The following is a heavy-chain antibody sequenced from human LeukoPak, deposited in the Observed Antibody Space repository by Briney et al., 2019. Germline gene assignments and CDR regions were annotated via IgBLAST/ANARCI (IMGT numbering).Heavy chain of an antibody. CDR1: GGSISSYY. J-gene: IGHJ4*02. V-gene: IGHV4-34*01. Sequence: SETLSLTCTVSGGSISSYYWSWIRQPPGKGLEWIGEINHSGSTNYNPSLKSRVTISVDTSKNQFSLKLSSVTAADTAVYYCARHRKGYCSSTSCFPTWFDYWGQGTLVTVSS. CDR2: INHSGST. D-gene: IGHD2-2*01. CDR3: ARHRKGYCSSTSCFPTWFDY.